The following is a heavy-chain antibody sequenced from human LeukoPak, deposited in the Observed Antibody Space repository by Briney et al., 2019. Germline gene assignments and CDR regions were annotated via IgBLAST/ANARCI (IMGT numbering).Heavy chain of an antibody. CDR2: INPNSGGT. CDR3: ARHGLGSTSLEFDP. CDR1: GYTFTGYY. J-gene: IGHJ5*02. Sequence: ASVKVSCKASGYTFTGYYMHWVRQAPGQGLEWMGWINPNSGGTNYAQKFQGRVTMTRDTSISTAYMELSRLRSDDTAVYYCARHGLGSTSLEFDPWGQGTLVTVSS. V-gene: IGHV1-2*02. D-gene: IGHD2-2*01.